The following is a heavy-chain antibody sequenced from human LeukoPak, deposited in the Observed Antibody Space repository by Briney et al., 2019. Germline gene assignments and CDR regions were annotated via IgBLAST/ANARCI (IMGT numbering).Heavy chain of an antibody. D-gene: IGHD2-8*01. CDR3: ARVNLGYCTNGVCSYFDC. J-gene: IGHJ4*02. CDR1: GGSIRSSYYY. CDR2: IYYSGST. Sequence: ASETLSLTCTVSGGSIRSSYYYWSWIRQHPGKGLEWIGYIYYSGSTYYNPSLKSRVTISVDTSKNQFSLKLSSVTAADTAVYYCARVNLGYCTNGVCSYFDCWGQGTLVTVSS. V-gene: IGHV4-31*03.